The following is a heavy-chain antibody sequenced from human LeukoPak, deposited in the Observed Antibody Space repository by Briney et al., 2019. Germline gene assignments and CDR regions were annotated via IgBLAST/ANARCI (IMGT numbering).Heavy chain of an antibody. CDR3: AREGMYSSGWYTY. CDR2: ISSSSTYI. V-gene: IGHV3-21*01. Sequence: GGSLRLSCAAFGFTFSNYNMNWVRQAPGKGLEWVSSISSSSTYIYYADSVKGRFTISRDNAKNSLYLQMNSLRAGDTAVYYCAREGMYSSGWYTYWGQGTLVTVSS. D-gene: IGHD6-19*01. CDR1: GFTFSNYN. J-gene: IGHJ4*02.